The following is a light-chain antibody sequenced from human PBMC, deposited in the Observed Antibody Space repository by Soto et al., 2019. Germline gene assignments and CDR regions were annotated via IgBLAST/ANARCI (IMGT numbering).Light chain of an antibody. V-gene: IGLV1-40*01. CDR3: QSYDSRLSDSYV. Sequence: QSVLTQPPSVSGAPGQRVTISCTGSSSNIGAGYDVHWYQHLPGTAPKLLIYGNINRPSGVPDRFSGSKSGTSASLAITGLQAEDEADYYCQSYDSRLSDSYVFGTGTKLTVL. CDR1: SSNIGAGYD. CDR2: GNI. J-gene: IGLJ1*01.